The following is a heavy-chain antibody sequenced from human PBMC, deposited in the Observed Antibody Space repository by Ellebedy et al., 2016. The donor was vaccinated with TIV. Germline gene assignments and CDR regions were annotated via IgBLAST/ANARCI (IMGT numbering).Heavy chain of an antibody. J-gene: IGHJ6*02. Sequence: AASVKVSCKASGYTFTSYYMHWVRPAPGQGLEWMGIINPSGGSTSYAQKFQGRVTMTRDTSTSTVYMELSSLRSEDTAVYYCARDYGTSFGMSSGMDVWGQGTTVTVSS. CDR1: GYTFTSYY. CDR3: ARDYGTSFGMSSGMDV. V-gene: IGHV1-46*01. D-gene: IGHD2-2*01. CDR2: INPSGGST.